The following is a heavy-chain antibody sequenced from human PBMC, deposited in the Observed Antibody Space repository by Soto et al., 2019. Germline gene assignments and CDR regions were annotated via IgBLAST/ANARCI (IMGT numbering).Heavy chain of an antibody. CDR2: RYYSEST. V-gene: IGHV4-31*03. CDR1: GGSITTGGYY. J-gene: IGHJ4*02. Sequence: SETLSLTCTVSGGSITTGGYYWSWIRQLPGKGLEWIGHRYYSESTYYNPSLKSRISISLDTSKNQFSLKLSFVTAADTAMYYCARTKCSGGSCYSWSLDYWGQGTPVTVSS. CDR3: ARTKCSGGSCYSWSLDY. D-gene: IGHD2-15*01.